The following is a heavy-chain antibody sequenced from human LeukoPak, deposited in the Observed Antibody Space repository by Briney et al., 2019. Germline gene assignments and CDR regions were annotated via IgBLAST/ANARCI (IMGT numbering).Heavy chain of an antibody. J-gene: IGHJ4*02. CDR2: IYHSGST. CDR1: GSSISSGYY. V-gene: IGHV4-38-2*01. D-gene: IGHD4-11*01. CDR3: ARASFVGDDYSNYGSFDY. Sequence: SETLSLTCAVSGSSISSGYYWGWIRQPPGKGLEWIASIYHSGSTYYNQSFKSRVSISVDTSKNQFSLKLTSVAAADTAVFYCARASFVGDDYSNYGSFDYWGQGILVTVSS.